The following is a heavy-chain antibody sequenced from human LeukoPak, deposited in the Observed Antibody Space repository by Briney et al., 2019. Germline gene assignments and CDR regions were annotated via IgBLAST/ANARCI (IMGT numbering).Heavy chain of an antibody. V-gene: IGHV3-66*01. J-gene: IGHJ4*02. CDR2: TYSGGTT. D-gene: IGHD4-17*01. CDR3: ARESPTTVTYFDY. Sequence: GRSLRLSCAASGLTVMSSHMTWVRQAPGKGLEWVSVTYSGGTTSYADSVKDRFTSSRDNSKNTHYLQMNSLRVEDTAVYYCARESPTTVTYFDYWGQGTLVTVSS. CDR1: GLTVMSSH.